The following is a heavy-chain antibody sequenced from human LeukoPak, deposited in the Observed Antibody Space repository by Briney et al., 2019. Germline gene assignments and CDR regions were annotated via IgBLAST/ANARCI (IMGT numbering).Heavy chain of an antibody. CDR2: IYYSGST. CDR3: AREIAVAHDAFDI. Sequence: SETLSLTCTVSGGSISSSSYYWGWIRQPPGKGLEWIGSIYYSGSTYYNPSLKSRVTISVDTSKNQFSLKLSSVTAADTAVYYCAREIAVAHDAFDIWGQGTMVTVSS. V-gene: IGHV4-39*07. J-gene: IGHJ3*02. D-gene: IGHD6-19*01. CDR1: GGSISSSSYY.